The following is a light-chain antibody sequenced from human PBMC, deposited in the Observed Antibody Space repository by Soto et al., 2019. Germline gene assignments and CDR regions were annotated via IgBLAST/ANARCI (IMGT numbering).Light chain of an antibody. J-gene: IGLJ2*01. CDR2: VNS. V-gene: IGLV1-40*01. CDR3: QYYDSSLSGVV. CDR1: SSNIGAGYN. Sequence: QSVLTQPPSVSGAPGQRVTISCTGSSSNIGAGYNVHWYQQLPGTAPKLLIYVNSNRPSGVPDRFSGSKSGTSASLAITGLQAEDEADYYCQYYDSSLSGVVFGGGTKLTV.